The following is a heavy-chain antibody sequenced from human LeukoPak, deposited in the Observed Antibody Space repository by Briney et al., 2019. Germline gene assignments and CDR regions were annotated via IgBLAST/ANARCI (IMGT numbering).Heavy chain of an antibody. CDR3: AKAMVGVVPAAKYLYGMDV. D-gene: IGHD2-2*01. J-gene: IGHJ6*02. CDR2: IRGMGGST. CDR1: GPTFSSYA. V-gene: IGHV3-23*01. Sequence: PGGSMSLSWAVSGPTFSSYAMSWVSQAPGKGLEWVSAIRGMGGSTHYAGSLNGRCTIVRDNSKNALYLQQNSLRAEDTAVYYCAKAMVGVVPAAKYLYGMDVWGQGTTVTVSS.